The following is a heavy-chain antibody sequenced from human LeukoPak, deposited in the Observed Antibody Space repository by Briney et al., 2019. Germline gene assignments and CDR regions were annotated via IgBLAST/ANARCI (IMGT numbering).Heavy chain of an antibody. J-gene: IGHJ4*02. CDR1: GFTVSSNY. Sequence: GGSLRLSCAASGFTVSSNYKSWVRQAPGKGLEWVSVIYSGGSTYYADSVKGRFTISRDNSKNTLYLQMNSLRAEDTAVYYCARAPRLELFDYWGQGTLVTVSS. CDR3: ARAPRLELFDY. V-gene: IGHV3-66*02. CDR2: IYSGGST. D-gene: IGHD1-7*01.